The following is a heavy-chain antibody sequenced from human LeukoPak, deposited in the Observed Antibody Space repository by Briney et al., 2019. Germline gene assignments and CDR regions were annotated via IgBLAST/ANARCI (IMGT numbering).Heavy chain of an antibody. CDR2: ISSSSSTI. D-gene: IGHD2-21*02. Sequence: GGSLRLSCAASGFTFSSYSMNWVRQAPGKGLEWVSKISSSSSTIYYADSVTGRFTISRDNSKDTLFLQMHSLRPGDTAVYYCVREDTPATANYWGQGTLVTISS. CDR3: VREDTPATANY. V-gene: IGHV3-48*01. CDR1: GFTFSSYS. J-gene: IGHJ4*02.